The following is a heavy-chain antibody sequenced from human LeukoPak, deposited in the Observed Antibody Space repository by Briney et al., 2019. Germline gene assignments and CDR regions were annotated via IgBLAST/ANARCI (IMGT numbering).Heavy chain of an antibody. J-gene: IGHJ4*02. CDR3: ARASGGSYYVDY. Sequence: GGSLRLSCAASRFTFSDYYMSWIRQAPGKGLEWVSYISSSGSISYYADSVKGRFTVSRDNAKNSLYLQINSLRAEDTAVYYCARASGGSYYVDYWGQGTLVTVSS. CDR1: RFTFSDYY. V-gene: IGHV3-11*04. D-gene: IGHD1-26*01. CDR2: ISSSGSIS.